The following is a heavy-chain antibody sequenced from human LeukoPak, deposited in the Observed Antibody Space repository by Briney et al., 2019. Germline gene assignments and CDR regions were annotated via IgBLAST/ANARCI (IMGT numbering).Heavy chain of an antibody. CDR3: ARVFTSGSPFDY. CDR1: GFTFSDYY. D-gene: IGHD1-26*01. CDR2: ISTSGTTF. J-gene: IGHJ4*02. V-gene: IGHV3-11*01. Sequence: GGSLRLSCAASGFTFSDYYMSWIRQAPGKGLEWVSYISTSGTTFHYADSVKGRFTISRDNAKNSLYLQMNSLRAEDTAVYYCARVFTSGSPFDYWGQGTLVTVSS.